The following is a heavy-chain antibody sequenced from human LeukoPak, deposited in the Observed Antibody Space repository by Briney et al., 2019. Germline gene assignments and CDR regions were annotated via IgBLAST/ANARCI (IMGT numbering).Heavy chain of an antibody. CDR2: ISYDGSNK. D-gene: IGHD1-26*01. V-gene: IGHV3-30*18. Sequence: GGSLRLSCAASGFTFSSYGMHWVRQAPGKGLEWVAVISYDGSNKYYADSVKGRFTISRDNSKNTLYLQMNSLRAEDMAVYYCAKDQGGSYYYFDYWGQGTLVTVSS. CDR3: AKDQGGSYYYFDY. CDR1: GFTFSSYG. J-gene: IGHJ4*02.